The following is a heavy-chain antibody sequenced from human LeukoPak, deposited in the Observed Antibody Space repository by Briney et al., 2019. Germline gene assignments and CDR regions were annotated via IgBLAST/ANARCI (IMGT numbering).Heavy chain of an antibody. D-gene: IGHD2-21*01. CDR2: ISGSGGST. J-gene: IGHJ4*02. CDR3: AKFLPTHIVVANYYFDY. CDR1: GFTFSSYA. V-gene: IGHV3-23*01. Sequence: GGSLRLSCAASGFTFSSYAMSWVCQAPGKGLEWVSAISGSGGSTYYADSVKGRFTISRDNSKNTLYLQMNSLRAEDTAVYYCAKFLPTHIVVANYYFDYWGQGTLVTVS.